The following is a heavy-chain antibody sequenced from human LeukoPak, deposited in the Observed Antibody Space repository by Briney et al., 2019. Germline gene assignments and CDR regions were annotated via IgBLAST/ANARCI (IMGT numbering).Heavy chain of an antibody. V-gene: IGHV3-23*01. Sequence: GRSLRPSCAPSALTFGSNAMNWVRHPPGKGLEWVSTISGSGGRTYYADPVKGRFTISRDNSKNTLYMQMNSLRGEDTAVYYCARDRDDYGDPDAFVMWGEGTMVTVCS. J-gene: IGHJ3*02. CDR1: ALTFGSNA. CDR2: ISGSGGRT. D-gene: IGHD4-17*01. CDR3: ARDRDDYGDPDAFVM.